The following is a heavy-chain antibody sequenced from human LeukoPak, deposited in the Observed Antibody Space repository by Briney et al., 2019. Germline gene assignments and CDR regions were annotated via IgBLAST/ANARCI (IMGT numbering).Heavy chain of an antibody. CDR2: SYWNNDK. J-gene: IGHJ4*02. CDR3: AHKGRGSGSYTM. D-gene: IGHD3-10*01. V-gene: IGHV2-5*01. CDR1: GFSLTTDGVA. Sequence: MKSGPTPVKPTQTLTLTCTFSGFSLTTDGVAVAWIRQPPGKALEWLAVSYWNNDKSYSPSLKSRLTMTKDTAKNQVVLIMTNMAPVDTGTYYCAHKGRGSGSYTMWGQGILVTVSS.